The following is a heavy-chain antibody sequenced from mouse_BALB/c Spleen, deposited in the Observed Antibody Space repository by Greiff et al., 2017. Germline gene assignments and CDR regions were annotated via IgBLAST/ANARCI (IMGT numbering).Heavy chain of an antibody. Sequence: EVHLVESGGGLVKPGGSLKLSCAASGFTFSSYTMSWVRQTPEKRLEWVATISSGGSYTYYPDSVKGRFTISRDNAKNTLYLQMSSLKSEDTAMYYCTRGGNDYFDYWGQGTTLTVSS. CDR1: GFTFSSYT. J-gene: IGHJ2*01. CDR2: ISSGGSYT. CDR3: TRGGNDYFDY. V-gene: IGHV5-6-4*01.